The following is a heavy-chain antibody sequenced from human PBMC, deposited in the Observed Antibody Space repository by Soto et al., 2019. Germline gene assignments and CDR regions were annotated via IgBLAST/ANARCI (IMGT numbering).Heavy chain of an antibody. Sequence: IQLVQSGAEVKKPGASVNLSCTASGYTFTTYSMHWLRQAPGQRPEWIGWINAANGDTKYSQNLQGRVTITRDTSASTSYMVLSSLRSEDTAVYYCARGGYCSDSSCLSWLDPWGQGVQVTVSS. CDR3: ARGGYCSDSSCLSWLDP. CDR1: GYTFTTYS. V-gene: IGHV1-3*01. CDR2: INAANGDT. D-gene: IGHD2-15*01. J-gene: IGHJ5*01.